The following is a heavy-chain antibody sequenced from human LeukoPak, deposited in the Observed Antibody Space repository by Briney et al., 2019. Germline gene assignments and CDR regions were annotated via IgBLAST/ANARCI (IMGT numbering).Heavy chain of an antibody. CDR2: IYPGDSDT. V-gene: IGHV5-51*01. CDR3: ARRYCSGGRCYSGMDV. CDR1: GYSFTSYW. J-gene: IGHJ6*02. Sequence: GESLKISCKGSGYSFTSYWIGWVRQMPGKGLEWMGIIYPGDSDTRYSPSFQGQVTISADKSISTAYLQWSSLKASDTAMYYCARRYCSGGRCYSGMDVWGQGTTATVSS. D-gene: IGHD2-15*01.